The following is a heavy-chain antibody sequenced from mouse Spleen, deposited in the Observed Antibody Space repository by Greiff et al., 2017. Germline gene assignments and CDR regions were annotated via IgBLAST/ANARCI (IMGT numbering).Heavy chain of an antibody. V-gene: IGHV3-6*01. CDR3: ARGSGLDY. CDR2: ISYDGSN. Sequence: DVKLQESGPGLVKPSQSLSLTCSVTGYSITSGYYWNWIRQFPGNKLEWMGYISYDGSNNYNPSLKNRISITRDTSKNQFFLKLNSVTTEDTATYYCARGSGLDYWGQGTTLTVSS. CDR1: GYSITSGYY. D-gene: IGHD1-3*01. J-gene: IGHJ2*01.